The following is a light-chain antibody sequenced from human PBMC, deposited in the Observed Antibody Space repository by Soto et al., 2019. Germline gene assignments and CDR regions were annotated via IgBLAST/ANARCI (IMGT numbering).Light chain of an antibody. CDR1: RTVDGNY. CDR3: QQYGSSGT. Sequence: EVVLSQSPGTLSLSPGERATLSCRASRTVDGNYLAWYHQKPGQAPRLLIHSASTRAPGIPDRFSASGAGTDFTLTISRLEPEDSAVYYCQQYGSSGTFGQGTKVDI. J-gene: IGKJ1*01. CDR2: SAS. V-gene: IGKV3-20*01.